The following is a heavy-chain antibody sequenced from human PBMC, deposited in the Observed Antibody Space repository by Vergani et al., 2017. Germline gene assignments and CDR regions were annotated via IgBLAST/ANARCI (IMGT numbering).Heavy chain of an antibody. CDR3: GRRASIIDY. V-gene: IGHV3-7*01. D-gene: IGHD2-21*01. CDR1: GFSLSHYW. CDR2: IKEDGSEI. J-gene: IGHJ4*02. Sequence: EVQLVESGGGLVQPGGSLRLSCVASGFSLSHYWMTWVRQAPGKGLEWVANIKEDGSEIFYVDSVKGRFTLSRDNVKNSLYLQMNRLRVDDTAVYYCGRRASIIDYWGQGTLVSVSS.